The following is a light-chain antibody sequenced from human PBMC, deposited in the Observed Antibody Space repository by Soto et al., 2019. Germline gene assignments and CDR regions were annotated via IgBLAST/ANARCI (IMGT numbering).Light chain of an antibody. V-gene: IGKV1-5*03. CDR1: HDISSF. Sequence: DIQMTQFPSTLSASVGDRVTITCRASHDISSFLAWYQQTPGKAPKLLIYKSTFLETGVPSTFSGNGSGTEFPLTISSLQPIDSATYYCQQYEAYPVTFGRGTKVDIK. CDR2: KST. CDR3: QQYEAYPVT. J-gene: IGKJ2*01.